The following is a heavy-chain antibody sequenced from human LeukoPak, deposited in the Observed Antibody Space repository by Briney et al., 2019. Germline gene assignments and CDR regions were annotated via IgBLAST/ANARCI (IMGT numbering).Heavy chain of an antibody. J-gene: IGHJ4*02. Sequence: GGSLRLSCAASGFNFGIYSMNWVRQAPGKGLEWVSYISSSSSSIYYADSVKGRLTISRDSAKNSLYLQMNSLRAEDTAVYYCARDYDSSGRAFDYWGQGTLVTVSS. CDR3: ARDYDSSGRAFDY. CDR1: GFNFGIYS. CDR2: ISSSSSSI. D-gene: IGHD3-10*01. V-gene: IGHV3-48*04.